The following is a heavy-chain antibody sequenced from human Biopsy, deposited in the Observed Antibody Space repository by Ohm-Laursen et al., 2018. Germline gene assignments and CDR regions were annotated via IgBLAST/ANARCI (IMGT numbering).Heavy chain of an antibody. Sequence: SDTLSLTCSVSGCSISSDYWSWIRQTPGKGLEWIGYIYYSGSTNYNPSLKSRVTISVDTSKNQFSMRLNSVTAADTAVYYWARATNSTGWPYYYFYGMDVWGQGTTGTGSS. CDR2: IYYSGST. D-gene: IGHD2/OR15-2a*01. CDR3: ARATNSTGWPYYYFYGMDV. J-gene: IGHJ6*02. V-gene: IGHV4-59*07. CDR1: GCSISSDY.